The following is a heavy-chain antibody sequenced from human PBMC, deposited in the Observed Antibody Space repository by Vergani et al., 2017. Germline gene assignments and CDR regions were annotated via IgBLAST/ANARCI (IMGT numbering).Heavy chain of an antibody. J-gene: IGHJ4*02. CDR2: LYRTGRT. CDR3: ARRSGIVYDIFSGTQYFFDF. CDR1: GFSIDNGYY. D-gene: IGHD3-9*01. V-gene: IGHV4-38-2*01. Sequence: QVQLQESGPGLVKPSETLSLTCAVSGFSIDNGYYWDWIRQPPGKGLEWIGSLYRTGRTHFNPSLKSRVTISVDTSNNHFSLRLNSLTAADTAVYYCARRSGIVYDIFSGTQYFFDFWGQGTLVTVSS.